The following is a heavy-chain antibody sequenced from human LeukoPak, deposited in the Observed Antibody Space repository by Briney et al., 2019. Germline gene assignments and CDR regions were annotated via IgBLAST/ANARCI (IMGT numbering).Heavy chain of an antibody. J-gene: IGHJ4*02. Sequence: SKTLSLTCTVSGGSISSYYWSWIRQPAGKGLEWIGRIYTSGSTNYNPSLKSRVTMSVDTSKNQLSLKLSSVTAADTAIYYCASDPTTVTSVFDSWGQGILVTVSS. CDR2: IYTSGST. CDR3: ASDPTTVTSVFDS. D-gene: IGHD4-17*01. CDR1: GGSISSYY. V-gene: IGHV4-4*07.